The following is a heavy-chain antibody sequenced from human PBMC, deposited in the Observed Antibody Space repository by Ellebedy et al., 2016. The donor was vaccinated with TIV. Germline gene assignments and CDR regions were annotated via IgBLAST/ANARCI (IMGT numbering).Heavy chain of an antibody. CDR2: ISGSGGST. V-gene: IGHV3-23*01. J-gene: IGHJ4*02. CDR1: GFTFSSFG. Sequence: GGSLRLXXAASGFTFSSFGMSWVRQAPGKGLEWVSAISGSGGSTYYADSVKGRFTISRDNSKNTLYLQMNSLRAEDTAVYYCARWLAVAGHFDYWGQGTLVTVSS. D-gene: IGHD6-19*01. CDR3: ARWLAVAGHFDY.